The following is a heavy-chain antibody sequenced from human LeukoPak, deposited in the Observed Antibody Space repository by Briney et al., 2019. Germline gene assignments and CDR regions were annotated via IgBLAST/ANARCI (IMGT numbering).Heavy chain of an antibody. CDR1: GFTFSSYA. CDR3: AKGYSSSWTNYYYYYYMDV. Sequence: GGSLRLSCAASGFTFSSYAMSWVRQAPGKGLEWVSAISGRGGSTYYADSVKGRFTISRDNSKNTLYLQMNSLRGEDTAVYYCAKGYSSSWTNYYYYYYMDVWGKGTTVTVSS. J-gene: IGHJ6*03. V-gene: IGHV3-23*01. CDR2: ISGRGGST. D-gene: IGHD6-13*01.